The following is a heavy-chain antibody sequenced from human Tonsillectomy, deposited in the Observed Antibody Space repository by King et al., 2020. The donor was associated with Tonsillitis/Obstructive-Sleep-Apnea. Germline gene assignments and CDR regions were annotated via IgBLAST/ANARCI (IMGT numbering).Heavy chain of an antibody. V-gene: IGHV3-15*07. CDR3: TTXXXIVXAKGXGX. D-gene: IGHD1-26*01. CDR1: GFTFSNXW. Sequence: VQLVESGGGLVKPGGSLRLSCAAXGFTFSNXWMNWVRQAPGXGLEWVGRIKSKTDGGTTDYAAPVKGRFTISRDDSKNTLYLQMNSLKTEDTAVYYXTTXXXIVXAKGXGXWGXGXLVTVS. J-gene: IGHJ1*01. CDR2: IKSKTDGGTT.